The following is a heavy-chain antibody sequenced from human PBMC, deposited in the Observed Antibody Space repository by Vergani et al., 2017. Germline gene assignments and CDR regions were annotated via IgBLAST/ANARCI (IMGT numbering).Heavy chain of an antibody. D-gene: IGHD6-13*01. Sequence: QVQLVESGGGVVQPGRSLRLSCAASGFIFSSYGMHWVRQAPGKGLEWVAVISYDGSDKDYADSVKGRFTISRDNSKNTLYLQMNSLRADDTAVYYCVPSEFQQLAPFDYWGQGTLVTVSS. CDR1: GFIFSSYG. V-gene: IGHV3-30*03. CDR3: VPSEFQQLAPFDY. CDR2: ISYDGSDK. J-gene: IGHJ4*02.